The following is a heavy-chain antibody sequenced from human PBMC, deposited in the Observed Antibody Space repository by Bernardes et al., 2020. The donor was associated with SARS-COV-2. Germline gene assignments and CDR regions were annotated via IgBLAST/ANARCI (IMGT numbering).Heavy chain of an antibody. CDR1: GFSFRTYA. CDR3: AKDYAIVQRRPMGSTQFDN. CDR2: IIENGVDT. D-gene: IGHD1-1*01. J-gene: IGHJ4*02. Sequence: GGSLRLSCVASGFSFRTYAMSWVRQAPGKGLEWVSGIIENGVDTYYADSVQGRFTISRDNSKNTLFLQMNSLRVEDTAVYYCAKDYAIVQRRPMGSTQFDNWGQGILVTGSA. V-gene: IGHV3-23*01.